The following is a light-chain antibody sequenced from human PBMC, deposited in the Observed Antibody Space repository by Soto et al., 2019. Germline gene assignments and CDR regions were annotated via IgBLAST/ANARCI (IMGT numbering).Light chain of an antibody. V-gene: IGKV3-11*01. CDR2: DAS. CDR1: QSISGY. CDR3: QQRASGPLP. Sequence: EIVLTQSPATLSLSPGERATLSCRASQSISGYLAWYQHRPGRAPRLLIYDASNRATGIPDRFSGRGSGTDFTLTTSSLEPEDFAVYYCQQRASGPLPFGGGTALE. J-gene: IGKJ4*01.